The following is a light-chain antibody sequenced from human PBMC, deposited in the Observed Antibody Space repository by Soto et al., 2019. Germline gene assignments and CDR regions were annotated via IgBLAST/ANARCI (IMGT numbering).Light chain of an antibody. Sequence: EIVLTQSPATLSLSPGEGATLSCRAGQSVSSSVAWYQQKPGQAPRLLIYDASNRATGIPVRFNGSGSGTDFPPTISRLRRQDFGVFYCQLRSDLVTFGGGAKVEL. J-gene: IGKJ4*01. V-gene: IGKV3-11*01. CDR3: QLRSDLVT. CDR1: QSVSSS. CDR2: DAS.